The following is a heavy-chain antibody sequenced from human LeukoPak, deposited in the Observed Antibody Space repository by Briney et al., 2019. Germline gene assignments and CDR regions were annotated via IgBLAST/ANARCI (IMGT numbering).Heavy chain of an antibody. D-gene: IGHD3-22*01. V-gene: IGHV5-51*01. Sequence: EALKISCKGSGYSFTSYWIGWVRQMPGKGLEWMGIIYPGDSDTRYSPSFQGQVTISADKSISTAYLQWSSLKASDTAMYYCARQYYAYYGSSGYYIDYWGQGTLVTVSS. CDR3: ARQYYAYYGSSGYYIDY. CDR1: GYSFTSYW. J-gene: IGHJ4*02. CDR2: IYPGDSDT.